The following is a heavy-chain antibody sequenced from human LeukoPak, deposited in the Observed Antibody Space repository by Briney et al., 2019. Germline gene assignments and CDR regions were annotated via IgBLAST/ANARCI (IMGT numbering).Heavy chain of an antibody. J-gene: IGHJ6*04. D-gene: IGHD2-15*01. CDR2: IIPIFGTA. CDR3: ARGGGGGYCSGGSCYSPHGMYV. Sequence: SVKVSCKASGGTFTSYAISWVRQAPGPGLEWMGGIIPIFGTANYAQKFQGRVTITADESTSTAYMELSSLRSEDTAVYCWARGGGGGYCSGGSCYSPHGMYVWGKGTTVTVSS. CDR1: GGTFTSYA. V-gene: IGHV1-69*13.